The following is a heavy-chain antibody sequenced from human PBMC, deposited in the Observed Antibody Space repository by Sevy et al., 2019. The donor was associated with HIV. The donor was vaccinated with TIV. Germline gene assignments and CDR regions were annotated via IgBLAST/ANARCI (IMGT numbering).Heavy chain of an antibody. CDR3: ARDDYSTQFDP. CDR1: GGSISSYY. J-gene: IGHJ5*02. D-gene: IGHD6-13*01. Sequence: SETLSLTCTVSGGSISSYYWSWIRQPPGKGLEWIGYIYYSGSTNYNPSLKSRVTISVDTSKNQFSLKLSSVTAADPAVYYCARDDYSTQFDPWGQGTLVTVSS. CDR2: IYYSGST. V-gene: IGHV4-59*01.